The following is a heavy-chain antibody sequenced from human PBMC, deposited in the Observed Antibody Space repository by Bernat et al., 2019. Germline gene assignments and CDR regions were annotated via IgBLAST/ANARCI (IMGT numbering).Heavy chain of an antibody. J-gene: IGHJ6*02. D-gene: IGHD3-3*01. CDR2: IGWNSGSV. Sequence: EVQLVESGGGLVQPGRSLRLSCAASGFTFDDYAMHWVRQAPGKGLEWVSGIGWNSGSVDYADSVEGRFTISRDNAKNSLYLQINSLRTEDTAFYYCAKDRTTRTIFGLWGGGMDVWGQGTTVTVSS. CDR3: AKDRTTRTIFGLWGGGMDV. CDR1: GFTFDDYA. V-gene: IGHV3-9*01.